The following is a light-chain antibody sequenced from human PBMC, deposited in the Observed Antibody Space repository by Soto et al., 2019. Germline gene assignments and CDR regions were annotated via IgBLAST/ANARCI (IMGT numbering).Light chain of an antibody. Sequence: EIVLTQSPATLSLSPGDRASLSCRASQRVASFLAWYQQKPGQAPRLLIYDASNRATGVPARFSGSGSGTDFTLTISSLEPEDFAVYYCQQRGNWPPITFGQGTRLEI. J-gene: IGKJ5*01. CDR3: QQRGNWPPIT. CDR2: DAS. V-gene: IGKV3-11*01. CDR1: QRVASF.